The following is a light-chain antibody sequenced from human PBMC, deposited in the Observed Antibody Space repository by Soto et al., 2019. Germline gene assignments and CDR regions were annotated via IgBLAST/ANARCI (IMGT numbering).Light chain of an antibody. J-gene: IGKJ4*01. CDR3: QQRGT. CDR2: DVS. Sequence: EFVLTQSPATLSLSPGERATLSCRASQSVTSYLAWYQQKPDQAPRLLIYDVSNRATGIPARFSGSGSGTDFTLTISSLEPEDFAVYYCQQRGTFGGGTKV. V-gene: IGKV3-11*01. CDR1: QSVTSY.